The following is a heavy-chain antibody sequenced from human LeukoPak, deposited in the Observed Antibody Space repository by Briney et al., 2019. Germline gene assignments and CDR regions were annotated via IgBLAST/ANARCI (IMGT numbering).Heavy chain of an antibody. Sequence: PSETLSLTCAVYGGSFSGYYWSWIRQPPGKGLECIGEINHSGSTNYNPSLKSRVTMSLDTSKNQFSLKLSSVTAADTAVYYCARLQYYLPGSSLYYFDYWGQGTLVTVSS. CDR3: ARLQYYLPGSSLYYFDY. CDR1: GGSFSGYY. V-gene: IGHV4-34*01. CDR2: INHSGST. J-gene: IGHJ4*02. D-gene: IGHD3-10*01.